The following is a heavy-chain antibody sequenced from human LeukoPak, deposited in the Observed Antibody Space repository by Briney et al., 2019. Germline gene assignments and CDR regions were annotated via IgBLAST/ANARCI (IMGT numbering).Heavy chain of an antibody. Sequence: ASVKVSCKASGYTFTNYGISWVRQAPGQGLEWMGWISAYNGNTNYAQKLQGRVTMTTDTSTSTAYMELRSLRSDDTAVYYCARDGPLGYCSSTSCPTDYWGQGTLVTVSS. J-gene: IGHJ4*02. CDR3: ARDGPLGYCSSTSCPTDY. CDR1: GYTFTNYG. D-gene: IGHD2-2*01. CDR2: ISAYNGNT. V-gene: IGHV1-18*01.